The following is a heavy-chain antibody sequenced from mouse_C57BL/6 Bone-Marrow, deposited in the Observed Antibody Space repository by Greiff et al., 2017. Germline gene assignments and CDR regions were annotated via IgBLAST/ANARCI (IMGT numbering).Heavy chain of an antibody. CDR3: ARRDYGSSYGENAMDY. CDR2: LSSGGSYT. V-gene: IGHV5-6*02. Sequence: EVKLEESGGDLVKPGGSLKLSCAASGFTFSSYGMSWVRQTPDKRLEWVATLSSGGSYTYYPDSVKGRFPISRDNAKNTLYLQMGSLKSEDTAMYYCARRDYGSSYGENAMDYWGQGTSVTVSS. J-gene: IGHJ4*01. CDR1: GFTFSSYG. D-gene: IGHD1-1*01.